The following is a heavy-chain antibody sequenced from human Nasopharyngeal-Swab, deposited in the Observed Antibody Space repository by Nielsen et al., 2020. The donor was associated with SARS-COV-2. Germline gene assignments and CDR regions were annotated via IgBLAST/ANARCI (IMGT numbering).Heavy chain of an antibody. Sequence: SETLSLTCTVSGGSISSYYLSWIRQPPGKGLEWIGYIYYSGSTNYNPSLKSRVTISVDTSKNQFSLKLSSVTAADTAVYYCARGSNAPDYWGQGTLVTVSS. CDR1: GGSISSYY. CDR3: ARGSNAPDY. V-gene: IGHV4-59*13. J-gene: IGHJ4*02. CDR2: IYYSGST.